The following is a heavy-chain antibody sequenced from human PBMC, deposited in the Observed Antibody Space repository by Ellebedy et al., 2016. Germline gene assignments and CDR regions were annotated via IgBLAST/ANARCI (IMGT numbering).Heavy chain of an antibody. J-gene: IGHJ3*02. CDR1: GFIFSSYS. Sequence: GGSLRLSXAASGFIFSSYSMNWVRQAPGKGLEWVSYITSISSTIYYADSVKGRFTISRDNAENSLYLQMNSLRAEDTAVYYCARDPLYAKHAFDIWGQGTMVTVSS. D-gene: IGHD2/OR15-2a*01. V-gene: IGHV3-48*04. CDR3: ARDPLYAKHAFDI. CDR2: ITSISSTI.